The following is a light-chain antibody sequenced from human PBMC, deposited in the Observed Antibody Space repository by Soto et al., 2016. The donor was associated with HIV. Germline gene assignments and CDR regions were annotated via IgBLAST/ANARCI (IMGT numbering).Light chain of an antibody. V-gene: IGLV3-19*01. CDR3: QVLDSNTVI. CDR1: SLRSYY. J-gene: IGLJ2*01. CDR2: GKN. Sequence: SSELTQDPAVSVALGQTVRITCQGDSLRSYYASWYQQKPGQAPVLVIYGKNNRPSGIPDRFSGSNSGNTATLTISGTQAMDEADYYCQVLDSNTVIFGGGTKLTVL.